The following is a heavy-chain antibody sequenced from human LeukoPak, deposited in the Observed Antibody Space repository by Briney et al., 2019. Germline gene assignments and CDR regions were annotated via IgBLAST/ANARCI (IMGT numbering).Heavy chain of an antibody. CDR2: IRYDGSNK. CDR3: AKDWADVDTAMVDY. Sequence: GGSLRLSCAASGFTLSSYGMHWVRQAPGKGLEWVAFIRYDGSNKYYADSVKGRFTISRDNSKNTLYLQMNSLRAEDTAVYYCAKDWADVDTAMVDYWGQGTLVTVSS. J-gene: IGHJ4*02. D-gene: IGHD5-18*01. CDR1: GFTLSSYG. V-gene: IGHV3-30*02.